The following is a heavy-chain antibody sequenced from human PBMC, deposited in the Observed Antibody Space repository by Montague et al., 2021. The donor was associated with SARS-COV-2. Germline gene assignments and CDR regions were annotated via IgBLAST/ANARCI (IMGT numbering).Heavy chain of an antibody. CDR1: GGSISNYY. V-gene: IGHV4-59*01. J-gene: IGHJ4*02. Sequence: SETRSLTCTVSGGSISNYYWTWIRQPPGKGLEWIAYIYYSGIANYNPSLKSRVTISVDTSKNQFSLRLTSVTATDTAVYYCARETPHGLVDYWGQGSLVTISS. D-gene: IGHD2-8*01. CDR2: IYYSGIA. CDR3: ARETPHGLVDY.